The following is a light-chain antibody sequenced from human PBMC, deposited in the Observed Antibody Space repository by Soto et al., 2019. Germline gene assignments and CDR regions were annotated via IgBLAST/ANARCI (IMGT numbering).Light chain of an antibody. J-gene: IGKJ4*01. CDR2: DAS. V-gene: IGKV3-15*01. CDR1: QSVRSN. CDR3: QQYNEWPLT. Sequence: ELVMTQSPATLSVSPGERATLSCRARQSVRSNLAWYQQIPGQAPRLLIYDASTGATGIPARFSGSGSGTEFTLTISSLQSEDFAVYYCQQYNEWPLTFGGGTKVEIK.